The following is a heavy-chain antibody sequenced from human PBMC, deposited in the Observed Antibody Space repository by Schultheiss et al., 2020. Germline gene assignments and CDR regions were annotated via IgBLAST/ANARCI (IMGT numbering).Heavy chain of an antibody. CDR3: AREGRTTVTTDY. D-gene: IGHD4-17*01. CDR1: GASISSGYY. CDR2: IYYSGST. J-gene: IGHJ4*02. Sequence: SCTVSGASISSGYYWGWIRQPPGKGLEWIGYIYYSGSTYYNPSLKSRVTMSVDTSKNQFSLKLSSVTAADTAVYYCAREGRTTVTTDYWGQGTLVTVSS. V-gene: IGHV4-38-2*02.